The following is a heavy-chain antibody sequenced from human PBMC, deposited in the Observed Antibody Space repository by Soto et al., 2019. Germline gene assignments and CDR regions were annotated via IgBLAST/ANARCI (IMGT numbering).Heavy chain of an antibody. Sequence: QVQLVQSGAEVKKPGSSVKVSCKASGGSFRREAINWVRQAPGQGPEWMGGILPFFGTADYAQKFQGRLTLTADVSTTTVYMERSSLRFEDTAVYYCARGHKFGGNSDAFDVWGQGTMVIVSS. V-gene: IGHV1-69*12. CDR1: GGSFRREA. CDR3: ARGHKFGGNSDAFDV. CDR2: ILPFFGTA. D-gene: IGHD2-15*01. J-gene: IGHJ3*01.